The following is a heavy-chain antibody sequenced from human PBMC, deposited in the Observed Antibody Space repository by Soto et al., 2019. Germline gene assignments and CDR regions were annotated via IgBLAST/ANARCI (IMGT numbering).Heavy chain of an antibody. Sequence: GGSLRLSCAATGPNFSSYGMHWVRQVPGKGLEWVAVIWYDGSEEYYGESAKGRFTVSRDNSKNIVNLQMNSLRADDTAVYYCTRGGGTGPYFYGMDGWGQGSTVTV. D-gene: IGHD1-26*01. CDR2: IWYDGSEE. CDR1: GPNFSSYG. V-gene: IGHV3-33*01. CDR3: TRGGGTGPYFYGMDG. J-gene: IGHJ6*02.